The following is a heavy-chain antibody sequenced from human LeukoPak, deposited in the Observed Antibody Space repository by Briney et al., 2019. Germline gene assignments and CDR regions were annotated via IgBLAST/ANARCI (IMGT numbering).Heavy chain of an antibody. D-gene: IGHD1-26*01. CDR3: AKCLSGSYPGEAFDI. CDR1: GGTFSSYA. J-gene: IGHJ3*02. CDR2: IIPIFGTA. V-gene: IGHV1-69*06. Sequence: SVKVSCKASGGTFSSYAISWVRQAPGQGLEWMGGIIPIFGTANYAQKFQGRVTITADKSTSTAYMELNSLRAEDTAVYYCAKCLSGSYPGEAFDIWGQGTMVTVSS.